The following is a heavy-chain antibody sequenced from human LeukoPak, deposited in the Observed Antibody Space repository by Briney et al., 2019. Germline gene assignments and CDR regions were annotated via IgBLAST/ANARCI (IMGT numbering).Heavy chain of an antibody. D-gene: IGHD4-17*01. CDR1: GFTFSSYA. V-gene: IGHV3-30*04. J-gene: IGHJ4*02. Sequence: GGSLRLSCAASGFTFSSYAMHWVRQAPGKGLERVAVISYDGSNKYYADSVKGRFTISRDNSKNTLYLQMNSLRAEDTAVYYCAREGYGDCFDYWGQGTLVTVSS. CDR3: AREGYGDCFDY. CDR2: ISYDGSNK.